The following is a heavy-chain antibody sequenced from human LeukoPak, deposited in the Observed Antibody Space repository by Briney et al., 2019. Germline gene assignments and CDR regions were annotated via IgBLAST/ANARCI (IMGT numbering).Heavy chain of an antibody. CDR3: AREGVKYYDSSGYYAVY. V-gene: IGHV4-31*03. J-gene: IGHJ4*02. CDR2: IYYSGST. Sequence: SETLSLTCTVSGGSISSGGYYWSWIRQHPGKGLEWIGYIYYSGSTYYNPSLKSRVTISVDTSKNQFSLKLSSVTAADTAVYYCAREGVKYYDSSGYYAVYWGQGTLVTVSS. D-gene: IGHD3-22*01. CDR1: GGSISSGGYY.